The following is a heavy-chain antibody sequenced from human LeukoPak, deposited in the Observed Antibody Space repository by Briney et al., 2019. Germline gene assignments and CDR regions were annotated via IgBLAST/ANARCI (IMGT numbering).Heavy chain of an antibody. J-gene: IGHJ5*02. Sequence: GGSLRLSCAASGFTFSSYGMHWVRQAPGKGLEWVAFIRYDGSNKYYADSVKGRYTISRDNSKNTLYLQMNSLRAEDTAVYYCAKGRFGVVIIGWFDPWGQGTLVTVSS. V-gene: IGHV3-30*02. CDR1: GFTFSSYG. CDR2: IRYDGSNK. CDR3: AKGRFGVVIIGWFDP. D-gene: IGHD3-3*01.